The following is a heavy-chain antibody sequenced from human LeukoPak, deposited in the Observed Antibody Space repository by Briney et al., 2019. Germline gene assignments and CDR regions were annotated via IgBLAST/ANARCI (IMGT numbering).Heavy chain of an antibody. D-gene: IGHD3-10*01. CDR2: IWYDGNDK. Sequence: GGSLRLSCAASGFTFSSCGMHRVRQAPGKGLEWVAFIWYDGNDKYYADSVKGRFAISRDNSKNTLDLQMNSPRSEDTAVYYCAKDPLQYGSGSYHFDHWGQGTLVIVSS. V-gene: IGHV3-30*02. J-gene: IGHJ4*02. CDR3: AKDPLQYGSGSYHFDH. CDR1: GFTFSSCG.